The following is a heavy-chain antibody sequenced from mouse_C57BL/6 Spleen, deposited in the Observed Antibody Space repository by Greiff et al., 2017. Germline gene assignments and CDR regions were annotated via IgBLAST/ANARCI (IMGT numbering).Heavy chain of an antibody. Sequence: EVKLVESGEGLVKPGGSLKLSCAASGFTFSSYAMSWVRQTPEKRLEWVAYISSGGDYIKYADTVQGRFTISRDNARNTLYLQMSSLKSEDTAMYYCTRGFIYYGNYGGYFDVWGTGTTVTVSS. V-gene: IGHV5-9-1*02. CDR3: TRGFIYYGNYGGYFDV. J-gene: IGHJ1*03. D-gene: IGHD2-1*01. CDR1: GFTFSSYA. CDR2: ISSGGDYI.